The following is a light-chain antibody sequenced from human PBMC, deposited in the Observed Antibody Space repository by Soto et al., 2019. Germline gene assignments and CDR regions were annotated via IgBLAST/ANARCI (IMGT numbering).Light chain of an antibody. V-gene: IGKV1-33*01. CDR2: DAS. CDR1: QDISNE. CDR3: QQYDNLPIT. Sequence: DIQMTQSPSSLSASVGDRVTITCQASQDISNELNWYQQKPGKAPKLLIYDASNLETGVPSRFSGSGSGTDFTFTISSLQPEDIATYYCQQYDNLPITFGPGTKVDIK. J-gene: IGKJ3*01.